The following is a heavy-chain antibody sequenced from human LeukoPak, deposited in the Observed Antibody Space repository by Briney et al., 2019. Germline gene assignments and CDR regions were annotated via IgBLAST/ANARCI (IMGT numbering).Heavy chain of an antibody. Sequence: SETLSLTCSVSGDSISTSSYYWGWIRQPPGKGLEWIGSIYYSGYTYYNPSLESRVTISVDTSKNQFSLKLSSVTAADTAVYYCASSSPVGAMKYYYYMDVWGKGTTVTISS. CDR1: GDSISTSSYY. CDR2: IYYSGYT. CDR3: ASSSPVGAMKYYYYMDV. V-gene: IGHV4-39*01. D-gene: IGHD1-26*01. J-gene: IGHJ6*03.